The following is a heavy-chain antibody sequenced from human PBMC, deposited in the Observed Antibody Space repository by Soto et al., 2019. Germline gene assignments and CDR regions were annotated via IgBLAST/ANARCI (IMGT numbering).Heavy chain of an antibody. D-gene: IGHD2-8*01. CDR3: ARDAPHCTNGVCYVNFDY. CDR2: IIPIFGTA. Sequence: QVQLVQSGAEVKKPGSSVKVSCKASGGTFSSYAISWVRQAPGQGLEWMGGIIPIFGTANYAQKFQGRVTITADEDTSTAYMELGSLRSEDTAVYYCARDAPHCTNGVCYVNFDYWGQGTLVTVSS. V-gene: IGHV1-69*12. CDR1: GGTFSSYA. J-gene: IGHJ4*02.